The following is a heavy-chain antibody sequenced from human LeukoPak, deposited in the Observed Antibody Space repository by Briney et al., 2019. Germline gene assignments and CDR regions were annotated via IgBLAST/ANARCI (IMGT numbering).Heavy chain of an antibody. Sequence: GASVKVSCKASGGTFSSYAISWVRQAPGQGLEWMGRIIPILGIANYAQKFQGRVTITADKSTSTAYMELSSLRSEDTAVYYCARDDPRGIAAREMGDVWFDPWGQGTLVTVSS. CDR2: IIPILGIA. J-gene: IGHJ5*02. CDR1: GGTFSSYA. CDR3: ARDDPRGIAAREMGDVWFDP. D-gene: IGHD6-6*01. V-gene: IGHV1-69*04.